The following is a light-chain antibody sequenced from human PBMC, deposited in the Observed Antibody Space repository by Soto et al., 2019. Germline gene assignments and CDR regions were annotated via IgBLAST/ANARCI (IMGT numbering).Light chain of an antibody. Sequence: EIVMTQSPATLSVSPRERATLSCRASQRISSNLAWYQQKPGQAPRLLIYGASTRATGIPERFIGSGSGTEFTLTISSLQSEDFAVYYCQQYNNWPPAYTFGQGTKVEIK. V-gene: IGKV3-15*01. CDR3: QQYNNWPPAYT. CDR2: GAS. CDR1: QRISSN. J-gene: IGKJ2*01.